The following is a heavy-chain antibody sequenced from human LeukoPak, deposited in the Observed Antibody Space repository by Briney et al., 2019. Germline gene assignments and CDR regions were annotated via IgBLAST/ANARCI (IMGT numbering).Heavy chain of an antibody. J-gene: IGHJ5*02. CDR2: IYYSGST. V-gene: IGHV4-39*07. CDR3: ARMRGKYSNWFDP. CDR1: GGSISSSSYY. Sequence: SETLSLTCTVSGGSISSSSYYWGWIRQPPGTGLERIGSIYYSGSTYYNPSLKSRVTISVDTSKNQFSLKLSSVTAADTAVYYCARMRGKYSNWFDPWGQGTLVTVSS. D-gene: IGHD2-21*01.